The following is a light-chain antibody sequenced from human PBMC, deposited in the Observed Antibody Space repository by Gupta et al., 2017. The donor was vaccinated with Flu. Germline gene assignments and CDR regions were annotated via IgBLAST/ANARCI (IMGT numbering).Light chain of an antibody. V-gene: IGKV2-24*01. CDR1: QSLVHSDGNTY. Sequence: EIVMTQTPLSSPVTLGQPASISCRSSQSLVHSDGNTYLYWLQQRPGQPPRLLIYNISNRVSGVPDRFSGSGAGTDFTLEINSVDAGDVGVYYCRRVKEFPYTLGEGTKMEI. J-gene: IGKJ2*01. CDR2: NIS. CDR3: RRVKEFPYT.